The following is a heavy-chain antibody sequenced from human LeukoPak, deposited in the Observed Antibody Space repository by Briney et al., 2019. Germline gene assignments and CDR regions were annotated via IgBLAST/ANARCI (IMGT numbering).Heavy chain of an antibody. Sequence: GGSLRLSCAASGFTFSSHWMSWVRQAPGKGLEWVANIKQDGSEKYYVDSVKGRFTISRDNAKNSLYLQMNSLRAEDTAVYYCARDQSNYYDSSGYSYWGQGTLVTVSS. V-gene: IGHV3-7*01. CDR1: GFTFSSHW. CDR3: ARDQSNYYDSSGYSY. J-gene: IGHJ4*02. CDR2: IKQDGSEK. D-gene: IGHD3-22*01.